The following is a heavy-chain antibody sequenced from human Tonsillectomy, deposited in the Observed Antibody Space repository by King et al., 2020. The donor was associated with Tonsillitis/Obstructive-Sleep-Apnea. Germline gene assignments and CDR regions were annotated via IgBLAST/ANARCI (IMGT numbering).Heavy chain of an antibody. CDR1: GGSISSAGYY. Sequence: QLQESGPGLVKPSQTLSLTCTVSGGSISSAGYYWSWIRQLPGQGLEWIGYISYSGSTFYNPSLKGRLTIFLDASKNQFSLKLSSVTAADTAVFYCASSAPPFYYYYMDVWGKGTTVTVSS. V-gene: IGHV4-31*03. CDR3: ASSAPPFYYYYMDV. D-gene: IGHD3-10*01. CDR2: ISYSGST. J-gene: IGHJ6*03.